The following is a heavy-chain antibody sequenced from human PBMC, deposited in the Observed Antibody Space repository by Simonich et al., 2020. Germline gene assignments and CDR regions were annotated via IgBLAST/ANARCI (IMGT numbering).Heavy chain of an antibody. D-gene: IGHD6-13*01. Sequence: QVQLQESGPGLVKPSETLSLTCAVSGYSISSGYYWGWIRQPPGKGLEWFGCIYHRGGTNYNQSRKSRVTISVDTSKNQFSLKLSSVTAADTAVYYCARVGYSNYYYYGMDVWGQGTTVTVSS. CDR1: GYSISSGYY. J-gene: IGHJ6*02. V-gene: IGHV4-38-2*01. CDR2: IYHRGGT. CDR3: ARVGYSNYYYYGMDV.